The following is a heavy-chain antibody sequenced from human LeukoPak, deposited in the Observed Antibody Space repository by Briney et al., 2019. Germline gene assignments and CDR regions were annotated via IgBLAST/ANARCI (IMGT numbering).Heavy chain of an antibody. Sequence: SETLSLTCAVYGGSFSGHYWSWIRQPPGKGLEWIGEINHSGSSNYNPSLKSRLTISVDTSKNQFSLKLSSVTAADTAVYYCARGRHKYSTSAPVWGQGTTVTVSS. CDR3: ARGRHKYSTSAPV. CDR1: GGSFSGHY. CDR2: INHSGSS. V-gene: IGHV4-34*01. D-gene: IGHD6-6*01. J-gene: IGHJ6*02.